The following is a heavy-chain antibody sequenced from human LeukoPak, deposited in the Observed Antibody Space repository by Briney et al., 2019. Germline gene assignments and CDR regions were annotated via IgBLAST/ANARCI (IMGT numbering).Heavy chain of an antibody. Sequence: GGSLRLSSAASGFTLSTSWMSWVRQSPGKGLEWVANINQDGSEKYYVDSVKGRFSISRDNAKNSLYLQMNSLRDEDTAVYYCARDPWDDVSGFSGDYWGQGTLVTVSS. J-gene: IGHJ4*02. CDR1: GFTLSTSW. V-gene: IGHV3-7*01. D-gene: IGHD3-22*01. CDR2: INQDGSEK. CDR3: ARDPWDDVSGFSGDY.